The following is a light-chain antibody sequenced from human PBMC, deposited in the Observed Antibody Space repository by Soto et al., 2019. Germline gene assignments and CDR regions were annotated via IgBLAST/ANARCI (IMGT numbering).Light chain of an antibody. CDR1: QSVTSDY. Sequence: EIVMTQSPATLSLSPGERATLSCRASQSVTSDYLSWYQQRPGQAPRLIIYGASTRATGVPARFSGSGSGTDFTLTISRLEPEDFAVYYCQQYVSSPWAFGQGTKVDI. CDR2: GAS. J-gene: IGKJ1*01. V-gene: IGKV3D-7*01. CDR3: QQYVSSPWA.